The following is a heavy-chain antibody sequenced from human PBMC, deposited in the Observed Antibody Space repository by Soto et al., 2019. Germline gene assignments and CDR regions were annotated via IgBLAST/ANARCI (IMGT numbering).Heavy chain of an antibody. CDR3: VTVNLVGAAYSFDY. J-gene: IGHJ4*02. Sequence: PSETLSLTCTVSGGSIRNGDYYWGWIRQPPGKGLEWIGYVYYSGTTSSHPSLNSRVSISVDTSENQFSLRLTSVTAADTAVYYCVTVNLVGAAYSFDYWGPGTLVTVSS. CDR1: GGSIRNGDYY. V-gene: IGHV4-30-4*01. D-gene: IGHD1-26*01. CDR2: VYYSGTT.